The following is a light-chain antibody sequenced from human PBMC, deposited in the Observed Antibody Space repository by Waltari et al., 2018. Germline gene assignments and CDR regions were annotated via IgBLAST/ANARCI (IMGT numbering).Light chain of an antibody. CDR2: EVS. Sequence: QSALTQPASVSGSPGQSIPISCPGTSSDIGTYNYCSWYQQHPGKAPKLMIYEVSNRPSGVSDRFSGSKSGNTASLTISGLQAEDEADYYCTSYTGGSTVFGGGTKLTVL. CDR3: TSYTGGSTV. J-gene: IGLJ3*02. V-gene: IGLV2-14*01. CDR1: SSDIGTYNY.